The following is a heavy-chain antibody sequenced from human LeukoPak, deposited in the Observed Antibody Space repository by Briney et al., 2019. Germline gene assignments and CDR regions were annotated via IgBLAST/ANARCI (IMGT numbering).Heavy chain of an antibody. D-gene: IGHD5-24*01. J-gene: IGHJ3*02. V-gene: IGHV3-21*01. CDR3: ARDRDGYTFDI. Sequence: GGSLRLSCAASGFTFSSYSVNWVRQAPGKGLEWVSSISSSSSYIYYADSVKGRFTISRDNAKNSLYPQMNSLRAEDTAVYYCARDRDGYTFDIWGQGTMVTVSS. CDR1: GFTFSSYS. CDR2: ISSSSSYI.